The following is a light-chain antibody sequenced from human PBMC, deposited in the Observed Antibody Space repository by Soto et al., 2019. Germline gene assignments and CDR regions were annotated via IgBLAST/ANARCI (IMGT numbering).Light chain of an antibody. J-gene: IGKJ3*01. Sequence: DIQLTQSPSFLSASVGDRVTITCRASQGISTFLAWYQQRPGKAPKILIYAASTLPSGVPSRFSGSGSGTAVTLTISSLQHADFATDYYQQVFSYPPAFGPGTKVDIK. CDR1: QGISTF. V-gene: IGKV1-9*01. CDR3: QQVFSYPPA. CDR2: AAS.